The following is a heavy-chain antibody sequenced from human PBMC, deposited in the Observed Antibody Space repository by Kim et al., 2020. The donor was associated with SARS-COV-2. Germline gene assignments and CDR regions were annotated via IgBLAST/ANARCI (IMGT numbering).Heavy chain of an antibody. CDR3: ARLHCTNGVCYYYFDY. D-gene: IGHD2-8*01. Sequence: GGSLRLSCAASGFTFSSYSMNWVRQAPGKGLEWVSYISSSSSTIYYADAVKGRFTISSDNAKNSLYLQMNSLRDEETAVYYCARLHCTNGVCYYYFDYWGQGTLVTVSS. V-gene: IGHV3-48*02. J-gene: IGHJ4*02. CDR2: ISSSSSTI. CDR1: GFTFSSYS.